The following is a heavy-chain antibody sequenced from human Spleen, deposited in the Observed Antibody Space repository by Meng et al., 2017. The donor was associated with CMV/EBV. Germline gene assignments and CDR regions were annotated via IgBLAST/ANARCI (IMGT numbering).Heavy chain of an antibody. V-gene: IGHV3-74*01. Sequence: GGSLRLSCAASGFTFSTYWMFWVRQAPGKGLVWVSRINADGSSTSYADSVKGRFTVSRDNAKNTLLLQMNSLRAEDTAVYYCAKVWSTVVTGYFDYWGQGTLVTVSS. D-gene: IGHD4-23*01. CDR2: INADGSST. J-gene: IGHJ4*02. CDR3: AKVWSTVVTGYFDY. CDR1: GFTFSTYW.